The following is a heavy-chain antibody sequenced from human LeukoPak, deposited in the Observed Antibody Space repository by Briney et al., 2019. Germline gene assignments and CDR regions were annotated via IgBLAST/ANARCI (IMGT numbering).Heavy chain of an antibody. Sequence: SVKVSYKASGYTFTYHYIHLVRQAPGQGLEWMGGIIPIFGTANYAQKFQGRVTITADESTSTAYMELSSLRSEDTAVYYCEYGELQRDYWGQGTLVTVSS. V-gene: IGHV1-69*13. CDR2: IIPIFGTA. CDR1: GYTFTYHY. D-gene: IGHD4-17*01. CDR3: EYGELQRDY. J-gene: IGHJ4*02.